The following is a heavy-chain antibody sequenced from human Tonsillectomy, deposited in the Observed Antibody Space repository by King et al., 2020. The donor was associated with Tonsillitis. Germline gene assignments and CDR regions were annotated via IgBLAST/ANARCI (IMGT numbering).Heavy chain of an antibody. J-gene: IGHJ4*02. V-gene: IGHV3-7*01. CDR2: INEDGSET. D-gene: IGHD3-16*01. CDR3: ARVRLGGSYDNLDS. CDR1: GFTSRSYW. Sequence: VQLVESGGGLVQRGGSLRLSCAGSGFTSRSYWMDWVRQAPGKGLEWVANINEDGSETHYVASVKGRFTISRDNAKNSLYLEMNSLRAEDTAVYYCARVRLGGSYDNLDSWGQGTLVTVSS.